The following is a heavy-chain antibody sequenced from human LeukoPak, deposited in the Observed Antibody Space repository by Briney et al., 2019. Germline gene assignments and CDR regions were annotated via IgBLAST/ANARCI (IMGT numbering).Heavy chain of an antibody. Sequence: GGSLRLSCAASGFTFSSYGMHWVRQAPGEGLEWVAVISYDGSNKYYADSVKGRFTISRDNSKNTLYLQMNSLRAEDTAVYYCAKVDCSSTSCYYGMDVWGKGTTVTVSS. D-gene: IGHD2-2*01. CDR3: AKVDCSSTSCYYGMDV. CDR2: ISYDGSNK. V-gene: IGHV3-30*18. J-gene: IGHJ6*04. CDR1: GFTFSSYG.